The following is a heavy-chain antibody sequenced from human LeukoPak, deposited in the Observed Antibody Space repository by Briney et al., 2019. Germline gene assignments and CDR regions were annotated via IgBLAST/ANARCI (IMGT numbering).Heavy chain of an antibody. Sequence: SETLSLTCTVSGDSISSYYWRWIRQPPGKGLEWIGYIYNSGSTNYTPSLKSRVTMSVDTSKNHTSLKLSSVTAADTAMYYCARSTMVNTATGWFDPWGQGRLVTVSS. CDR1: GDSISSYY. D-gene: IGHD4/OR15-4a*01. V-gene: IGHV4-59*12. CDR3: ARSTMVNTATGWFDP. CDR2: IYNSGST. J-gene: IGHJ5*02.